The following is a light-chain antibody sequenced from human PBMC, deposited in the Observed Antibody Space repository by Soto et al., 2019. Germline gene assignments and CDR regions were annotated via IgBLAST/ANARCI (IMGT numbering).Light chain of an antibody. V-gene: IGLV2-8*01. J-gene: IGLJ3*02. CDR1: SSDVGGYKY. CDR3: SSYADSNNLL. CDR2: EAT. Sequence: QSALTQPPSASGSPGQSVTISCTGTSSDVGGYKYVSWYQQHPGKAPKLLIYEATQRPPGVPDRFSGSKSGNTASLTVSGLQAEDEADYYCSSYADSNNLLFGGGTKLTVL.